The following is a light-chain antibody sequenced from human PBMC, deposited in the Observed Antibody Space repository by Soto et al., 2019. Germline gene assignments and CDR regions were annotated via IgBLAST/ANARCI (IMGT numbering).Light chain of an antibody. CDR1: SSDVGGYNY. CDR2: EVS. J-gene: IGLJ3*02. CDR3: TSYARSNNWV. Sequence: QSVLTQPPSASGSPGQSVTISCTGTSSDVGGYNYVSWYQQHPGKAPKLVIYEVSKRPSGVPDRFSGSKSGNTASLTVSGLQAEDEADYYCTSYARSNNWVFGGGTKVTVL. V-gene: IGLV2-8*01.